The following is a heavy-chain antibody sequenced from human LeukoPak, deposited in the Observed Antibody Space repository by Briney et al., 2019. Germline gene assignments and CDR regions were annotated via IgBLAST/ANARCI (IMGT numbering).Heavy chain of an antibody. CDR2: INSDGRRT. J-gene: IGHJ6*03. D-gene: IGHD2-15*01. V-gene: IGHV3-74*01. Sequence: GGSLRLSCAVSGFTFSSYWMYWVRQAPGKGLVWVSRINSDGRRTTYAESVKGRFTISRDNAKNSLYLQMNSLRAEDTAVYYCARDNSLIGYYYYYYMDVWGKGTTVTVSS. CDR3: ARDNSLIGYYYYYYMDV. CDR1: GFTFSSYW.